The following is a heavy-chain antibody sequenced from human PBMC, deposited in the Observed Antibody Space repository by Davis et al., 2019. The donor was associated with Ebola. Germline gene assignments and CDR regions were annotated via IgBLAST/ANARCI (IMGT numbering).Heavy chain of an antibody. CDR2: ISSSSSYI. CDR1: GFTSASTS. D-gene: IGHD6-6*01. J-gene: IGHJ4*02. Sequence: GGSLRLSCAASGFTSASTSMNCVRQAPGKGLEWVSSISSSSSYIYYADSVKGRFTISRDNSKNTVYLQMNSLRAEDTAVYYCARFQGRGSSPTCFDYWGQGTLVTVSS. V-gene: IGHV3-21*01. CDR3: ARFQGRGSSPTCFDY.